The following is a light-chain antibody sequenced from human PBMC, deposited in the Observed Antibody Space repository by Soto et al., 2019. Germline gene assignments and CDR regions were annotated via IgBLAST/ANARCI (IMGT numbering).Light chain of an antibody. CDR2: GAS. CDR3: QQYNTWPPIT. Sequence: IVMTQSPSTLSVSPGDRATLSCRAGQPLNNNLAWYQQRPGQAPRLLIYGASTRATGLPARFSGSGSGTDFTLTISSLQSEDFAVYYCQQYNTWPPITFGQGTRLEI. CDR1: QPLNNN. V-gene: IGKV3-15*01. J-gene: IGKJ5*01.